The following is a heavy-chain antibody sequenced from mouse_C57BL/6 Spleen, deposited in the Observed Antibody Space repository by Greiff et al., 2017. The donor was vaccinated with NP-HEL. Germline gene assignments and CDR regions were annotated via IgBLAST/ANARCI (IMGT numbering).Heavy chain of an antibody. CDR3: ARDGTEGYAMDY. CDR2: ISDGGSYT. D-gene: IGHD4-1*01. Sequence: EVKLVESGGGLVKPGGSLKLSCAASGFTFSSYAMSWVRQTPGKRLEWVATISDGGSYTNYPDNVKGRSTISRDNSKNNLYLQMSHLKSEDTAMYYCARDGTEGYAMDYWGQGTSVTVSS. J-gene: IGHJ4*01. CDR1: GFTFSSYA. V-gene: IGHV5-4*01.